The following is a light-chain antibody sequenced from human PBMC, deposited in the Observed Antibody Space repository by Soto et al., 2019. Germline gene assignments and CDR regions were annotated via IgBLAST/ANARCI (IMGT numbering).Light chain of an antibody. CDR1: SSDVGGYNY. CDR2: EVS. V-gene: IGLV2-14*01. J-gene: IGLJ1*01. CDR3: SAYTSISTYV. Sequence: QSVLTQPASVSGSPGQSITISCTGTSSDVGGYNYVSWYQQHPGKAPKLMIYEVSNRPSGVSNRFSGSKSGNTASLTISGLQAEDEADYYCSAYTSISTYVFGIGTRSPS.